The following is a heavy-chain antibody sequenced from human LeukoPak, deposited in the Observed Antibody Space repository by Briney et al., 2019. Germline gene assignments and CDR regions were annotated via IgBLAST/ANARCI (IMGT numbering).Heavy chain of an antibody. CDR3: ARDGNGMDV. Sequence: GGSLRLSCAASGFSFSNYGMLWVRQAPSKGLEWMAVIWYDGSNKYYADSVKGRFTISRDNSKNTLYLQMNSLRAEDTAVYYCARDGNGMDVWGQGTTVTVSS. D-gene: IGHD1-1*01. CDR1: GFSFSNYG. CDR2: IWYDGSNK. V-gene: IGHV3-33*01. J-gene: IGHJ6*02.